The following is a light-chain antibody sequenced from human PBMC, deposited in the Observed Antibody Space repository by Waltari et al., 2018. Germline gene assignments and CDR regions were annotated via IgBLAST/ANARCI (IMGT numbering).Light chain of an antibody. CDR2: QNT. J-gene: IGLJ3*02. CDR1: KLGTKY. CDR3: QAWDSTFARV. Sequence: SYELTQPTSVSVAPGQTANITCSGDKLGTKYACWYQQKPGQSPVLVIHQNTKRPSGMPERFAGSNSGNTATLTISGTQPIDEADFYCQAWDSTFARVFGGGTRLTVL. V-gene: IGLV3-1*01.